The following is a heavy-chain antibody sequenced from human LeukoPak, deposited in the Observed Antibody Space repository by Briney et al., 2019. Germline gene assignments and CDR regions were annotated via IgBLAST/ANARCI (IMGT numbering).Heavy chain of an antibody. D-gene: IGHD5-18*01. CDR2: ISGSGGST. J-gene: IGHJ4*02. CDR3: AKDRGYNYGLCDY. CDR1: GFTFSSYA. V-gene: IGHV3-23*01. Sequence: GGSLRLSCAASGFTFSSYAMSWVRQAPGKGLEWVSAISGSGGSTYYADSVKGRFTISRDNSKNTLYLQMNSLRAEDSAVYYCAKDRGYNYGLCDYWGQGTLVTVSS.